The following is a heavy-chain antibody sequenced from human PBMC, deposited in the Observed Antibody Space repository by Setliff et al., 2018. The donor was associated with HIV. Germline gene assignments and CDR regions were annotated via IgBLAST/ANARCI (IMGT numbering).Heavy chain of an antibody. CDR3: ARSDTAMVTGY. D-gene: IGHD5-18*01. J-gene: IGHJ4*02. CDR1: GVSISSGGYY. Sequence: SETLSLTCTVSGVSISSGGYYWNWSRQPPGKGLVWIGSFYYGGNTYYNPSPKSRVTISADTSKNQFSLKLSSVTAADTAVYYCARSDTAMVTGYWGQGTLVTVSS. CDR2: FYYGGNT. V-gene: IGHV4-39*01.